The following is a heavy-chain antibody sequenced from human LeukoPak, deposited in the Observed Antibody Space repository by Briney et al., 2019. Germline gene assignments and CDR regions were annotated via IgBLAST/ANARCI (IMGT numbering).Heavy chain of an antibody. V-gene: IGHV3-21*05. CDR1: GFTFSSYW. CDR2: ISSSCSFI. CDR3: ARETHYDSSGYHNDY. D-gene: IGHD3-22*01. Sequence: GGSLRLSCAASGFTFSSYWMSWVRQALGKGLEGGSYISSSCSFIFYADSVKGRFTIYRDNAKTSLYLQMNSLRAEDTAVYYCARETHYDSSGYHNDYWGQGTLVTVSS. J-gene: IGHJ4*02.